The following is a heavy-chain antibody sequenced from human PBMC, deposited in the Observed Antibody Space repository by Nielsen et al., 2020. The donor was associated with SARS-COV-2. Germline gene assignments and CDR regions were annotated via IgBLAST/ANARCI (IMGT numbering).Heavy chain of an antibody. D-gene: IGHD2-2*01. CDR2: ISSSSSTI. CDR3: ARECGTSCYVGAFDI. CDR1: GFTFSSYS. V-gene: IGHV3-48*02. Sequence: GGSLRLSCAASGFTFSSYSMNWVRQAPGKGLEWVSYISSSSSTIYYADSVKGRFTISRDNAKNSLYLQMNSLRDEDTAVYYCARECGTSCYVGAFDIWGQGTMVTVSS. J-gene: IGHJ3*02.